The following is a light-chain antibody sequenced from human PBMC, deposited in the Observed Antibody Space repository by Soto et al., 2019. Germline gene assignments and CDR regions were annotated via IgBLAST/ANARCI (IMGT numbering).Light chain of an antibody. V-gene: IGKV1D-16*01. CDR3: QQYNSYWT. J-gene: IGKJ1*01. Sequence: DIQMTQSTSSVSASVGDRVTITCRASQDINSRLAWYQPKPGQAPKLLIYFAFNLESGVPSRFSGSGSGTESTLTIISLQPDDSATYYCQQYNSYWTFGQGTKVDIK. CDR2: FAF. CDR1: QDINSR.